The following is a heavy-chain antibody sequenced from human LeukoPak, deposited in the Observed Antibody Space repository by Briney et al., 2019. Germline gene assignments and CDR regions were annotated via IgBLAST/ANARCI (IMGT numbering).Heavy chain of an antibody. J-gene: IGHJ4*02. CDR1: GFTFSTYW. CDR3: AREGYSYGYGY. D-gene: IGHD5-18*01. CDR2: IHQDGNEK. Sequence: GGSLRLSCAASGFTFSTYWMSWVRQAPGKGLEWVANIHQDGNEKYYVDSVKGRFTISRDNAKNSLYLQMNSLRAEDTAVYYCAREGYSYGYGYWGQGTLVTVSS. V-gene: IGHV3-7*01.